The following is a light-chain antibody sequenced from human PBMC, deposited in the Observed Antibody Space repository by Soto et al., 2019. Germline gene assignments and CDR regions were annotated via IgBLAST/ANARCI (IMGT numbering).Light chain of an antibody. Sequence: QSVLTQPPSASGTPGQRVTISCSGSSSNIGSNIVNWYQHLPGTAPKLLIYTNNQRPSGVPDRFSDSKSGTSASLAISGRQSEDEADYYCAAWDGSLQTWVFGGGTKLTVL. CDR1: SSNIGSNI. J-gene: IGLJ3*02. CDR2: TNN. CDR3: AAWDGSLQTWV. V-gene: IGLV1-44*01.